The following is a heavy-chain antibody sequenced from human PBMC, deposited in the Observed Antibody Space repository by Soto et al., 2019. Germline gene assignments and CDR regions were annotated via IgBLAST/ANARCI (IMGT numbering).Heavy chain of an antibody. CDR2: MNPNSGDT. J-gene: IGHJ4*02. D-gene: IGHD1-1*01. CDR1: GYTFSDHD. V-gene: IGHV1-8*01. CDR3: VRVGGNWNDDYFDY. Sequence: QVQLVQSGAEVKKPGASVKVSCKASGYTFSDHDINWVRQASGQGPEWLGWMNPNSGDTGYAQNFQGRVTMTRDTSKRTAYMELSSLRSEDTALYYCVRVGGNWNDDYFDYWGQGTLVTVSS.